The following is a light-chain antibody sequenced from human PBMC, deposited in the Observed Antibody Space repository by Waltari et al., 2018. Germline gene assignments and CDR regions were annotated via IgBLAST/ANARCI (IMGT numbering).Light chain of an antibody. CDR3: QVWDSSSDLGV. V-gene: IGLV3-21*02. Sequence: SYVLTQPPSVSVAPGQTARITCGGNNIGSKSVHWYQQKPGQAPVLVVYDDSDRPSGIPARFSGSNSGNTATLTISRVEAGDEADYYCQVWDSSSDLGVFGTGTKVTVL. J-gene: IGLJ1*01. CDR2: DDS. CDR1: NIGSKS.